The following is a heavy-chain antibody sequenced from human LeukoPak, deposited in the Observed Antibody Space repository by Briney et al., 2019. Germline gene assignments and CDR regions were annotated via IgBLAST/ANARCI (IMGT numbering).Heavy chain of an antibody. D-gene: IGHD2-2*01. CDR3: ASEVVPAATYYYMDV. CDR2: IYYSGST. CDR1: GGSISSSSYY. J-gene: IGHJ6*03. V-gene: IGHV4-39*07. Sequence: PSETLSLTCTVSGGSISSSSYYWGWIRQSPGKGLEWIGSIYYSGSTYYNPSLKSRVTISVDTSKNQFSLKLSSVTAADTAVYYCASEVVPAATYYYMDVWGKGTTVTVSS.